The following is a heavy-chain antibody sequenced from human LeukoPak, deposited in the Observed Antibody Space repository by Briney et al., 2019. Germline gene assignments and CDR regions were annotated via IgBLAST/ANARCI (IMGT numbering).Heavy chain of an antibody. V-gene: IGHV4-34*01. Sequence: KPSETLSLTCAVYGGSFSGYYWSWIRQPPGKGLEWIGEINHSGSTNYNPSLKSRVTISVDTSKNQFSLKLSSVTAADTAVYYCARAIVVVPAATVYYYYYYGMDVWGQGTAVTVSS. CDR2: INHSGST. D-gene: IGHD2-2*01. CDR3: ARAIVVVPAATVYYYYYYGMDV. J-gene: IGHJ6*02. CDR1: GGSFSGYY.